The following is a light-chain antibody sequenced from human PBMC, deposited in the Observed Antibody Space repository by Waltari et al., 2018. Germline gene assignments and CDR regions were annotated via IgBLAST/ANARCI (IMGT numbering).Light chain of an antibody. Sequence: QSALTQPRSVSGSPGQSVTISCAGTSRDVGGYNFVSLYQHLPGKAPKLIIYDVSERPSGVPDRFSGSKSGNTASLTISGLQAEDEADYYCCSYAGSHTLGVFGTGTKVTVL. J-gene: IGLJ1*01. CDR2: DVS. V-gene: IGLV2-11*01. CDR3: CSYAGSHTLGV. CDR1: SRDVGGYNF.